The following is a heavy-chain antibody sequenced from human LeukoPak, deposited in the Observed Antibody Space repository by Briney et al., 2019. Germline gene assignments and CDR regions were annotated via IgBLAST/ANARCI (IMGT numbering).Heavy chain of an antibody. V-gene: IGHV4-30-2*01. CDR3: ARGYSSSSDFDY. CDR1: GGSVSSGGYS. J-gene: IGHJ4*02. Sequence: SETLSLTCTVSGGSVSSGGYSWSWIRQPPGKGLEWIGYIYHSGSTYYNPSLKSRVTISVDRSKNQFSLKLSSVTAADTAVYYCARGYSSSSDFDYWGQGTLVTVSS. D-gene: IGHD6-6*01. CDR2: IYHSGST.